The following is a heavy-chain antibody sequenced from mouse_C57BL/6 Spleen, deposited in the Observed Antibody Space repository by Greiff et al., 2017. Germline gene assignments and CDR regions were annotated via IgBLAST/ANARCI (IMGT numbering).Heavy chain of an antibody. Sequence: VKLQESGAELVRPGASVTLSCKASGYTFTDYEMHWVKQTPVHGLEWIGAIDPETGGTAYNQKFKGKAILTADKSSSTAYMELRSLTSEDSAVYYCTRDGNYVDFDYWGQGTTLTVSS. CDR2: IDPETGGT. V-gene: IGHV1-15*01. CDR3: TRDGNYVDFDY. CDR1: GYTFTDYE. D-gene: IGHD2-1*01. J-gene: IGHJ2*01.